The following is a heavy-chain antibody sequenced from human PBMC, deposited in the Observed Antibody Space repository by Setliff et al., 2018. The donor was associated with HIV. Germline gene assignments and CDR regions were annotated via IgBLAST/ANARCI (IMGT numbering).Heavy chain of an antibody. J-gene: IGHJ4*02. V-gene: IGHV4-39*01. CDR3: ARHSGLGGYYSPFDY. CDR1: GGSISSISYY. D-gene: IGHD3-22*01. Sequence: SETLSLTCTVSGGSISSISYYWGWIRQPPGKGLEWIGSIYYSGSTYYNPSLKSRVTISVDTSKNQFSLKLNSVTAADTAMYYCARHSGLGGYYSPFDYWGPGTLVTVSS. CDR2: IYYSGST.